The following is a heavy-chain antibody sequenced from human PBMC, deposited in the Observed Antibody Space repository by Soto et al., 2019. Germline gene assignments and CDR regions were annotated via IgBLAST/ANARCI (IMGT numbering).Heavy chain of an antibody. CDR3: ARDHRNYGGSDAFDI. Sequence: QVQLVESGGGVVQPGRSLRLSCAASGFTFSSYAMHWVRQAPGKGLEWVAVISYDGSNKYYADSVKGRFTISRDNSKNTLYLQMNSLRDEDTAVYYCARDHRNYGGSDAFDIWGQGTMVTVSS. J-gene: IGHJ3*02. CDR1: GFTFSSYA. V-gene: IGHV3-30-3*01. D-gene: IGHD1-7*01. CDR2: ISYDGSNK.